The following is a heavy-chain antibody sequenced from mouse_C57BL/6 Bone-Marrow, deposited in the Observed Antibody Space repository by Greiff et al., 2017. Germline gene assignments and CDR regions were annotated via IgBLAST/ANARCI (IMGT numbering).Heavy chain of an antibody. V-gene: IGHV1-82*01. CDR1: GYAFSSSW. Sequence: QVQLQQSGPELVKPGASVKISCKASGYAFSSSWMNWVKQRPGKGLEWIGRIYPGDGDTNYNGKFKGKATLTADKSSSTAYMQLSSLTSEDSAVYFCARRRYCDVWGTGTTVTVSS. CDR2: IYPGDGDT. J-gene: IGHJ1*03. CDR3: ARRRYCDV.